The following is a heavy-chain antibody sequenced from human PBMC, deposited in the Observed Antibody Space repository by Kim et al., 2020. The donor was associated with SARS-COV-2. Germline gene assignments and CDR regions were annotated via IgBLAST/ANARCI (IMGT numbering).Heavy chain of an antibody. V-gene: IGHV1-18*01. CDR3: ARVSDNWFDP. D-gene: IGHD3-10*01. Sequence: NTNEAQQVQGRVTMTTDKATSTAYMELRSLRSDDTAVYYCARVSDNWFDPWGQGTLVTVSS. J-gene: IGHJ5*02. CDR2: NT.